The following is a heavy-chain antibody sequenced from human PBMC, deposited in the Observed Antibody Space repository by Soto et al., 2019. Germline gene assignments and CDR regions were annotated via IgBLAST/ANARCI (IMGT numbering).Heavy chain of an antibody. J-gene: IGHJ5*02. CDR2: ISGSGGST. CDR3: AKDLSVRGVPFSSMFDP. CDR1: GLTFSSYA. D-gene: IGHD3-10*01. V-gene: IGHV3-23*01. Sequence: PGGSLRVSCAASGLTFSSYAMSWVRQAPGKGLEWVSAISGSGGSTYYADSVKGRFTISRDNSKNTLYLQMNSLRAEDTAVYYCAKDLSVRGVPFSSMFDPWGQGTLVTVSS.